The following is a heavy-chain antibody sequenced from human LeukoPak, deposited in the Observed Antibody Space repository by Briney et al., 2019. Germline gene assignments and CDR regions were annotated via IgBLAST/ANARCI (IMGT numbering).Heavy chain of an antibody. CDR3: AKSPTLENYFDY. Sequence: GESLRLSCAAPGFTFSSYGMHWVRQAPGKGLEWVAVISYDGSNKYYADSVKGRFTISRDNSKNTLYLQMNSLRAEDTAVYYCAKSPTLENYFDYWGQGTLVTVSS. CDR1: GFTFSSYG. D-gene: IGHD1-1*01. CDR2: ISYDGSNK. J-gene: IGHJ4*02. V-gene: IGHV3-30*18.